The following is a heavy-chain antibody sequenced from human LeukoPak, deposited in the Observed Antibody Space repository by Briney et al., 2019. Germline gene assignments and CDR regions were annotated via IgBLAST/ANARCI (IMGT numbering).Heavy chain of an antibody. CDR1: GFKFDDYW. CDR2: IKQDGSEK. V-gene: IGHV3-7*01. Sequence: PGGSLRLSCAASGFKFDDYWMNWVRQTPGKGLEWVAIIKQDGSEKFYVDSVKGRFIISRDNVKSSLSLQMNSVRAEDAGVYYCVTGRGDLWGLGTLVTVSS. J-gene: IGHJ5*02. CDR3: VTGRGDL.